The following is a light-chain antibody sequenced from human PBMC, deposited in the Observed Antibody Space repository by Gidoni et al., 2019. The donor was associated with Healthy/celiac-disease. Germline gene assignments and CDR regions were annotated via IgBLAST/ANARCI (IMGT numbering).Light chain of an antibody. CDR3: QKYGNSLT. CDR2: GAS. CDR1: QSVSSSF. J-gene: IGKJ4*01. Sequence: ATQSVSSSFLAWYQQKPGQAPRLFIYGASSRATGIPDRFSGSGCWTDFSLTIRRLKPEAFAVYYCQKYGNSLTFGGGTKVEIK. V-gene: IGKV3-20*01.